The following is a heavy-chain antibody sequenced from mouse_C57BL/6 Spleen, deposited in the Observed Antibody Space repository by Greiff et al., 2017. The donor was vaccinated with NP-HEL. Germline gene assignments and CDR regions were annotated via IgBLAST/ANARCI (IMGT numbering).Heavy chain of an antibody. V-gene: IGHV1-61*01. D-gene: IGHD2-1*01. CDR3: ARRGALLWGFDY. J-gene: IGHJ2*01. CDR1: GYTFTSYW. Sequence: QVHVKQPGAELVRPGSSVKLSCKASGYTFTSYWMDWVKQRPGQGLEWIGNIYPSDSETHYNQKFKDKATLTVDKSSSTAYMQLSSLTSEDSAVYYCARRGALLWGFDYWGQGTTLTVSS. CDR2: IYPSDSET.